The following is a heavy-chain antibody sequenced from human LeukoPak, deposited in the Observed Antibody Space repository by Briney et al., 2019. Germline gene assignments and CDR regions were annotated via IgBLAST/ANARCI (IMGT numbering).Heavy chain of an antibody. CDR3: AREGNLYYEAP. J-gene: IGHJ5*02. Sequence: PSEALSLTCVVSGGSLTSGSYYWGWIRQPPGKGLEWIGSIYYSGRTYYNPSLKSRVTISVDTSKNQFSLRLRSVTAEDTAVYYCAREGNLYYEAPWGQGTLVTVSS. CDR2: IYYSGRT. D-gene: IGHD3-22*01. V-gene: IGHV4-39*07. CDR1: GGSLTSGSYY.